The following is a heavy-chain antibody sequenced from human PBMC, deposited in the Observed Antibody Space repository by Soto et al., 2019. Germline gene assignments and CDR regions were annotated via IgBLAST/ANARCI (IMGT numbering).Heavy chain of an antibody. J-gene: IGHJ5*02. CDR3: AKGSYGSGSYYTFDP. CDR1: GFTFSSYA. D-gene: IGHD3-10*01. Sequence: SLRLSCAASGFTFSSYAMSWVRQAPGKGLEWVSAISGSGGSTYYADSVKGRFTISRDNSKNTLYLQMNSLRAEDTAVYYCAKGSYGSGSYYTFDPWGQGTLVTVSS. V-gene: IGHV3-23*01. CDR2: ISGSGGST.